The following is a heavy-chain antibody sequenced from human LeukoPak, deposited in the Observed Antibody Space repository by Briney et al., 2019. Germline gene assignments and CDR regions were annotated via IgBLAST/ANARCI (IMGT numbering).Heavy chain of an antibody. CDR3: ARDYYDSSGYPNPLDY. Sequence: SQTLSLTCALSGDSVSSNSAAWNWIRQSPSRGLEWLGRTYYRSKWYNDYAVSVKSRITINPDTSKNQFSLQLNSVTPEDTAVYYCARDYYDSSGYPNPLDYWGQGTLVTVSS. J-gene: IGHJ4*02. V-gene: IGHV6-1*01. D-gene: IGHD3-22*01. CDR2: TYYRSKWYN. CDR1: GDSVSSNSAA.